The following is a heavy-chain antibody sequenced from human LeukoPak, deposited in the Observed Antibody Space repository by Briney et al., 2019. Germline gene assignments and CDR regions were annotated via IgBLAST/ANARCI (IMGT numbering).Heavy chain of an antibody. CDR2: ISYDRSNK. J-gene: IGHJ4*02. D-gene: IGHD5-12*01. CDR3: ARGKYGGYFIDY. V-gene: IGHV3-30*03. CDR1: GFTFSTYG. Sequence: GRSLRLSCAASGFTFSTYGMHWVRQAPGKGLEWVAVISYDRSNKYYADSVKGRFTISRDNSKNTLYLQMNSLRAEDTAVYYCARGKYGGYFIDYWGQGTLVTVSS.